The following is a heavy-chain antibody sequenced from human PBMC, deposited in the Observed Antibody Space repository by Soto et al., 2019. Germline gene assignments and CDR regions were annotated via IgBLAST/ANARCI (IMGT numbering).Heavy chain of an antibody. CDR2: IYDSGST. J-gene: IGHJ6*02. Sequence: SETRSLTCPVSGGYISNYYWSWIRQPPGKGLEWIGYIYDSGSTNSKPSLQNRVSISVDTSKNQFSLKLRAVTAADTAIYYCARARISMVREVIKYNMDVWGQGTTVTISS. CDR3: ARARISMVREVIKYNMDV. D-gene: IGHD3-10*01. V-gene: IGHV4-59*01. CDR1: GGYISNYY.